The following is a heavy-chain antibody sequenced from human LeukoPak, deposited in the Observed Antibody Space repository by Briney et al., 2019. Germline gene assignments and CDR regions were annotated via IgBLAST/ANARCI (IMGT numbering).Heavy chain of an antibody. CDR1: GFTFSSYA. D-gene: IGHD6-19*01. CDR3: ARGKGIAVSSFDS. CDR2: ISGSGTST. Sequence: GGSLRLSCAASGFTFSSYAMSWVRQAPGKGREGVSGISGSGTSTYYADSVKGRFTISRDNSKNTMSLQMNSLRAEDTALYYCARGKGIAVSSFDSWGQGTLVTVSS. J-gene: IGHJ4*02. V-gene: IGHV3-23*01.